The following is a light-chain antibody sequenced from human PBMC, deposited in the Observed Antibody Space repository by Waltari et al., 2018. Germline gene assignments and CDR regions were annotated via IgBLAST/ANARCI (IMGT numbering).Light chain of an antibody. CDR3: QQGYSYPRT. CDR2: RAS. J-gene: IGKJ1*01. V-gene: IGKV1-16*01. CDR1: QGIGNN. Sequence: DIQMTQSPSSLSASVGDTVTITCQASQGIGNNLNWYQQKPGKAPKLLIYRASSLHSGIPSRFSASGSGTDFTLTISSLQSEDFATYYCQQGYSYPRTFGQGTKVEIK.